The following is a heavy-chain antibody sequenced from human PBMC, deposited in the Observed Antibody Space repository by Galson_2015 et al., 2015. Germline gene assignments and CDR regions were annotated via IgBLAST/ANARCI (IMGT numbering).Heavy chain of an antibody. CDR1: GGSISSYY. CDR2: IYYSGST. Sequence: TLSLTCTVSGGSISSYYWSWIRQPPGKGLEWIGYIYYSGSTNYNPSLKSRVTISVDTSKNQFSLKLSSVTAADTAVYYCARDEPYYYGMDVWGQGTTVTVSS. J-gene: IGHJ6*02. V-gene: IGHV4-59*01. CDR3: ARDEPYYYGMDV.